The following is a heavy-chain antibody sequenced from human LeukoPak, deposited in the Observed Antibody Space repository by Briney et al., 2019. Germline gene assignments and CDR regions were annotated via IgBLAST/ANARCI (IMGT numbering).Heavy chain of an antibody. CDR3: AKDINYYDSSGYPHYFDC. CDR1: GFTFSSYG. V-gene: IGHV3-33*06. CDR2: IWYDGSNK. Sequence: GGSLRLSCAASGFTFSSYGMHWVRQAPGKGLEWVAVIWYDGSNKYYADSVKGRFTISRDNSKNTLYLQMNSLRAEDTAVYYCAKDINYYDSSGYPHYFDCWGQGTLVTVSS. D-gene: IGHD3-22*01. J-gene: IGHJ4*02.